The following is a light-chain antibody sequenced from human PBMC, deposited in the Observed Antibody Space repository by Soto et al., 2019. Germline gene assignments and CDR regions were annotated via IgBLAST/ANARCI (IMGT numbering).Light chain of an antibody. V-gene: IGKV1-33*01. CDR3: QQYDILPIT. CDR2: DAS. J-gene: IGKJ5*01. Sequence: DIQMTQSPSSLFGSVGDRVTITCQATQDINIYLNWYQQKPGKAPNLLIYDASNLEIGVPSRFSGSGSGTHFTFTISSLQTEDIGTYYCQQYDILPITFGRGTRLEI. CDR1: QDINIY.